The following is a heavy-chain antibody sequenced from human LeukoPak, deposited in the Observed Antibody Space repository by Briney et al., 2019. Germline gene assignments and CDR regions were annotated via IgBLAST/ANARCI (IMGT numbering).Heavy chain of an antibody. CDR3: AREGGEWELLRTFDY. J-gene: IGHJ4*02. CDR2: ISGVGGST. D-gene: IGHD1-26*01. Sequence: PGGSLRLSCAASGFTFDDYTIHWVRHVPGKGLDWVSLISGVGGSTYYADSVKGRFTISRDNAKNSLYLQMNSLRAEDTAVYYCAREGGEWELLRTFDYWGQGTLVTVSS. CDR1: GFTFDDYT. V-gene: IGHV3-43*01.